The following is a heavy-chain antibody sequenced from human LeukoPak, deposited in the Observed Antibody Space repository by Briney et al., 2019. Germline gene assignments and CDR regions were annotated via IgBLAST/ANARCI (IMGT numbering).Heavy chain of an antibody. CDR2: IIPILGIA. Sequence: SVKVSCKASGYTFTGYYMHWVRQAPGQGLEWMGRIIPILGIANYAQKFQGRVTITADKSTSTAYMELSSLRSEDTAVYYCASVPTVTTSRTSYYYYGMDVWGQGTTVTVSS. V-gene: IGHV1-69*02. J-gene: IGHJ6*02. CDR1: GYTFTGYY. D-gene: IGHD4-17*01. CDR3: ASVPTVTTSRTSYYYYGMDV.